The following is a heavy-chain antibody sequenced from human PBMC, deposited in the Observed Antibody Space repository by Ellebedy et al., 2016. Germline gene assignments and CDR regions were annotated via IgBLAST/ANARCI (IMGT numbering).Heavy chain of an antibody. V-gene: IGHV2-5*01. J-gene: IGHJ4*02. Sequence: SGPTLVKPTQTLTLTCTFSGLSLDTAEVVVGWVRQPPRGALEWLSSIYGNDDQRYSPSLRDRLTITKYTSKNQVVLTLTNMDPVDTATYYCVHRTTVTSFDCWGQGILVTVSS. CDR3: VHRTTVTSFDC. CDR2: IYGNDDQ. CDR1: GLSLDTAEVV. D-gene: IGHD4-17*01.